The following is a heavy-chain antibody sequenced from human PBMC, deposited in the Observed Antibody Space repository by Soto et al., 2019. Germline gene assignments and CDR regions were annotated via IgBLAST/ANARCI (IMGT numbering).Heavy chain of an antibody. D-gene: IGHD1-1*01. CDR3: ARDSREAGTFDY. CDR2: ISSDGSQK. V-gene: IGHV3-30*14. Sequence: QVQLVESGGGVVQPGGSLRLSCVASGFTFNTYSMQWVRQTPGKGMEWVGVISSDGSQKYYGDSVKGRFTISRDNSKNTLYVQMNSLRPEDTGVYYCARDSREAGTFDYWGHGTLVTVSS. CDR1: GFTFNTYS. J-gene: IGHJ4*01.